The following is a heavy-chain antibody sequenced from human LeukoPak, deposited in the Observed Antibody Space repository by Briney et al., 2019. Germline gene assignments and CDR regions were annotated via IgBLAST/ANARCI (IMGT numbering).Heavy chain of an antibody. V-gene: IGHV1-2*02. CDR3: ARGYYDILTGLGVFDY. CDR1: GYTLTGYY. Sequence: GASVKVSCKASGYTLTGYYMHWVRQAPGQGLEWMGWINPNSGGTNYAQKFQGRVTMTRDTSISTAYMELSRLRSDDTAVYYCARGYYDILTGLGVFDYWGQGTLVTVSS. J-gene: IGHJ4*02. D-gene: IGHD3-9*01. CDR2: INPNSGGT.